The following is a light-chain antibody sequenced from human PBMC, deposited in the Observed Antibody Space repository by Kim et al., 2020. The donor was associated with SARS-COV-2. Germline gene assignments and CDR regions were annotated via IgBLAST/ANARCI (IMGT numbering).Light chain of an antibody. Sequence: GSQCQTGNITCTGDKSGDKYYWWCQQKPGQSPVLVFYQDTKRPSGSPERFSGSNSGNTATLTISGTQAMDDADYYCQAWDSSTVIFGGGSQLTVL. J-gene: IGLJ2*01. CDR3: QAWDSSTVI. CDR1: KSGDKY. V-gene: IGLV3-1*01. CDR2: QDT.